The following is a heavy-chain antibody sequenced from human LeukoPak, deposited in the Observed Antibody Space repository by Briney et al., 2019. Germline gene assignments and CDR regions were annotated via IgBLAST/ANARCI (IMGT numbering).Heavy chain of an antibody. CDR2: ISGSGGST. Sequence: GGSLRLSCAASGFTFSSYSMSWVRQAPGKGLEWVSSISGSGGSTYYADSVKGRFTISRDNSKNTLYLQMNSLRAEDTAVYYCAKSVRFLENYYYMYVWGKGTTVTVSS. J-gene: IGHJ6*03. V-gene: IGHV3-23*01. D-gene: IGHD3-3*01. CDR3: AKSVRFLENYYYMYV. CDR1: GFTFSSYS.